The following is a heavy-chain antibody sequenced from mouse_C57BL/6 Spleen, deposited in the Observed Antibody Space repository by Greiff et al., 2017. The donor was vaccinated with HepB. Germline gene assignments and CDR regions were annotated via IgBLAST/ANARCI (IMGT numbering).Heavy chain of an antibody. CDR3: ARSYYGNYYAMDY. J-gene: IGHJ4*01. Sequence: QVQLKQSGPELVKPGASVKISCKASGYSFTSYYIHWVKQRPGQGLEWIGWIYPGSGNTKYNDKFKGKATLTADTSPSTAYMPLSSLTSEDSAVYYCARSYYGNYYAMDYWGQGTSVTVSS. D-gene: IGHD2-10*01. CDR1: GYSFTSYY. CDR2: IYPGSGNT. V-gene: IGHV1-66*01.